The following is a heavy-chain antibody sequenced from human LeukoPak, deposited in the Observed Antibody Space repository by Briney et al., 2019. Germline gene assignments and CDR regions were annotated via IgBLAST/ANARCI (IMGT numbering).Heavy chain of an antibody. J-gene: IGHJ4*02. Sequence: ASVKVSCKASGYTFTSYGISWVRQAPGQGLEWMGWISAYNGNTNYAQKFQGRVTITADKSTSTAYMELSSLRSEDTAVYYCARGIVVVHLLEYWGQGTLVTVSS. CDR2: ISAYNGNT. CDR1: GYTFTSYG. CDR3: ARGIVVVHLLEY. V-gene: IGHV1-18*01. D-gene: IGHD3-22*01.